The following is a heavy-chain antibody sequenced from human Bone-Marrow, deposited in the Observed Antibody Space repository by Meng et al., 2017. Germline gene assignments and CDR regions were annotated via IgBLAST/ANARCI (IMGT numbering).Heavy chain of an antibody. CDR1: GWSFSGYY. CDR2: IYYSGRT. D-gene: IGHD2-2*02. Sequence: QVQLQQWGAGLLKPSETLSLTCAVYGWSFSGYYWSWIRQPPGKGLEWIGYIYYSGRTYYNPSLESRVTMSVDTSKNQFSLNLNSVTAADTAVYYCARVNGDCFSTICYKGWFDPWGQGTLVTVSS. J-gene: IGHJ5*02. V-gene: IGHV4-34*01. CDR3: ARVNGDCFSTICYKGWFDP.